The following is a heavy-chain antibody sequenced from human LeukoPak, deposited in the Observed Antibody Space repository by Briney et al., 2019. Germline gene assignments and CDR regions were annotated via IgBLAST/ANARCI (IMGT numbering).Heavy chain of an antibody. CDR2: IYYSGTT. D-gene: IGHD6-13*01. J-gene: IGHJ4*02. CDR1: GGSISSYY. CDR3: ARGVYIAAAQYGY. Sequence: SETLSLTCTVSGGSISSYYWSWIRQPPGKGLEWIGYIYYSGTTNYNPSLKSRVTISVDTFKNQFSLKLSSVTAADTAVYYCARGVYIAAAQYGYWGQGTLVTVSS. V-gene: IGHV4-59*01.